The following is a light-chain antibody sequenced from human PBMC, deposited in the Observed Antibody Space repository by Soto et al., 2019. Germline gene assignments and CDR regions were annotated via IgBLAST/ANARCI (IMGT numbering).Light chain of an antibody. J-gene: IGKJ2*01. CDR1: QSVSNW. CDR3: QQYNSSPHT. V-gene: IGKV1-5*03. Sequence: DIQMTQSPSTVSASVGDRVTITCRASQSVSNWLAWYQQKPGKVPKLLIYKASTSQSGVPSRFSGSGSGTEFTLTISSLQPDDFAAYYCQQYNSSPHTFGQGTKLEI. CDR2: KAS.